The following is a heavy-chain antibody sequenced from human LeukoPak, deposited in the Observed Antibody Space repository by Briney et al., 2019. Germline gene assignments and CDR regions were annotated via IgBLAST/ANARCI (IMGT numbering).Heavy chain of an antibody. V-gene: IGHV1-8*01. D-gene: IGHD6-13*01. Sequence: ASVKVSCKASGYTFTSYDMNWVRQATGQGLEWMGWMNPNSGNTGYAQKFQGRVTMTRNTSISTAYMELSSLRSEDTAVYYCARGAGDSGSWLPEWGYLYYGIDVWGQGDTVTASS. CDR1: GYTFTSYD. CDR2: MNPNSGNT. J-gene: IGHJ6*02. CDR3: ARGAGDSGSWLPEWGYLYYGIDV.